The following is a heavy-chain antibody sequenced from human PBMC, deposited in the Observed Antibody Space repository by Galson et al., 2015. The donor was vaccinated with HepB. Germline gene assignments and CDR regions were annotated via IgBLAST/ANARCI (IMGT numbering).Heavy chain of an antibody. CDR3: ARVLPQVDYWYHDL. CDR2: INSDGSSP. CDR1: GFTFTTYW. V-gene: IGHV3-74*03. J-gene: IGHJ2*01. Sequence: SLRLSCAASGFTFTTYWMYWVRQAPGKGLVWVSRINSDGSSPTYADSVKGRFTISRGNARNTLYLQMNSLRAEDTAVYYCARVLPQVDYWYHDLWGRGTLVTVSS. D-gene: IGHD1-26*01.